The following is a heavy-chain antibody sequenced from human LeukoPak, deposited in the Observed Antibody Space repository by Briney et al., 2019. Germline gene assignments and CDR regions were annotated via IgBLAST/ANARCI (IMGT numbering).Heavy chain of an antibody. D-gene: IGHD2-21*02. CDR1: GFTFSVYA. CDR3: VKDGLAFCGCDCYSYFDY. V-gene: IGHV3-64D*06. CDR2: IISNGGST. Sequence: GGSLRLSCSASGFTFSVYAIHWVRQAPGKGLEYVSTIISNGGSTYYADSVKGRFTISRDNSKNTVSLQMSSLRAEDTALYYCVKDGLAFCGCDCYSYFDYWGQGTLVTVSS. J-gene: IGHJ4*02.